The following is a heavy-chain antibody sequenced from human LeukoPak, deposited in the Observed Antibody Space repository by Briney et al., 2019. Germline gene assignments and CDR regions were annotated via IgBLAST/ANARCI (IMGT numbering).Heavy chain of an antibody. D-gene: IGHD2-15*01. Sequence: SETLSLTCTVSGGSISSYYWSWIRQPPGKGLEWIGYIYYSGSTNYNSSLKSRVTISVDTSKNQFSLKLSSVTAADTAVYYCARRSSDGTSDYWGQGTLVTVSS. CDR3: ARRSSDGTSDY. CDR1: GGSISSYY. J-gene: IGHJ4*02. V-gene: IGHV4-59*08. CDR2: IYYSGST.